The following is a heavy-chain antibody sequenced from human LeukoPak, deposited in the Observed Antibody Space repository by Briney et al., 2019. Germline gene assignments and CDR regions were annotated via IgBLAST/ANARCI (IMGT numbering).Heavy chain of an antibody. CDR2: INPSDGAT. D-gene: IGHD3-16*01. Sequence: GASVKVSCEASGYTFSMFYIHWLRQAPGQGLEWMAMINPSDGATTYAQRFQGRVTMTRDMSTTTVYMDLRSLRSADPAVYFCARGQGGGPSGHLGVLFASYYTYYYMDVWGRGTTVTVSS. J-gene: IGHJ6*03. V-gene: IGHV1-46*01. CDR3: ARGQGGGPSGHLGVLFASYYTYYYMDV. CDR1: GYTFSMFY.